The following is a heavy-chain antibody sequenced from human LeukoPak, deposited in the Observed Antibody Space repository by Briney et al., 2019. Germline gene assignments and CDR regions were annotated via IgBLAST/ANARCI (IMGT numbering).Heavy chain of an antibody. CDR2: INPSGGST. J-gene: IGHJ5*02. Sequence: GASVKVSCKASGYTFTSYYMHWVRQAPGQGLEWMGIINPSGGSTSYAQKFQGRVTMTRDMSTSTVYMELSSLRSEDTAVYYCARDQHYFDILTGYYSDNWFDPWGQGTLVAVSS. D-gene: IGHD3-9*01. CDR1: GYTFTSYY. V-gene: IGHV1-46*01. CDR3: ARDQHYFDILTGYYSDNWFDP.